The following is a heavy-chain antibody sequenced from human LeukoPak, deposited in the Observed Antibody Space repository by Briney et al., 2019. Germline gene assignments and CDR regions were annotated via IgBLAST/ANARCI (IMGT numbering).Heavy chain of an antibody. J-gene: IGHJ4*02. CDR3: ARDSGSD. CDR2: IKPDGSEK. V-gene: IGHV3-7*04. Sequence: GGSLRLSCAASGFTFSNYWMTWVRQAPGKGLEWVANIKPDGSEKYYVESVKGRFTISRDNAKNSLFLQMNSLRAEDTALYYCARDSGSDWGQGTLVTASS. D-gene: IGHD1-26*01. CDR1: GFTFSNYW.